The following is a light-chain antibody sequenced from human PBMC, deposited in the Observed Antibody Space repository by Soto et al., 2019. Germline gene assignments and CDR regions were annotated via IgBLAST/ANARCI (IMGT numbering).Light chain of an antibody. V-gene: IGLV4-69*01. Sequence: QSVLTQSPSASASLGASVKLTCTLSSGHISYAIAWHQQQPEKGPRYLMKLNSDGSHSKGDGIPDRFSGSSSGAERYLTISSLQSEYEADYYCQTWGTGIRVFGGGTKLPVL. CDR1: SGHISYA. CDR3: QTWGTGIRV. J-gene: IGLJ2*01. CDR2: LNSDGSH.